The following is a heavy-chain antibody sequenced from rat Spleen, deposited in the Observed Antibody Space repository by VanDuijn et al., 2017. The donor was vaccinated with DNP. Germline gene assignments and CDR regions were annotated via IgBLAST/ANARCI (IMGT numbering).Heavy chain of an antibody. Sequence: EVQLVESGGGLVQPGRSLKLSCAASGFSFSDYDMAWVRQAPTKGLEWVATILYDGSRTYYGDSVKGRFTISRDNAKSTLYLQMDSLRSEDTATYYCATYYYSGDWFAYWGQGTLVTVSS. CDR1: GFSFSDYD. D-gene: IGHD1-1*01. V-gene: IGHV5S10*01. J-gene: IGHJ3*01. CDR2: ILYDGSRT. CDR3: ATYYYSGDWFAY.